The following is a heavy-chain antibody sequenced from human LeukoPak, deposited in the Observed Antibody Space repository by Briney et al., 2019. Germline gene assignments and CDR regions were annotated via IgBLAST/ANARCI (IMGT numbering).Heavy chain of an antibody. CDR2: ISYDGDNK. CDR3: ARDSSSSWIDY. D-gene: IGHD6-13*01. J-gene: IGHJ4*02. Sequence: GGSLRLSCVASGFSFSSYGMHWVRQAPGKGLEWVAVISYDGDNKYYADSVKGRFTISRDNSKSTLFLQMNSLRAEDTAVYYCARDSSSSWIDYWGQGTLVTVSS. V-gene: IGHV3-30*03. CDR1: GFSFSSYG.